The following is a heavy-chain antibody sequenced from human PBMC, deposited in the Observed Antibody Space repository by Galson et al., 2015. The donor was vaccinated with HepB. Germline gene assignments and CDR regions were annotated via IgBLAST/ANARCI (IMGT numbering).Heavy chain of an antibody. J-gene: IGHJ4*02. CDR2: IYYGANT. CDR3: ARNRGNNDFDS. Sequence: SETLSLTCTVSGGSISSGTYYWGWIRQPPGKGLEWIGEIYYGANTHYNPSLKGRVSVSKDDSKKQFSLTLTSVTAADTAVYYCARNRGNNDFDSWGQGILVTVSS. V-gene: IGHV4-39*07. CDR1: GGSISSGTYY. D-gene: IGHD4-23*01.